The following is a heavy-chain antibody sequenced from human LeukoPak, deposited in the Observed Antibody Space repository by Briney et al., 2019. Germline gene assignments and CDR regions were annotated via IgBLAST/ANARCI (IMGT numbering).Heavy chain of an antibody. CDR1: GFIFSHYG. CDR3: ARDAQRGFDYSNSLKY. D-gene: IGHD4-11*01. Sequence: PGRSLRLSCVASGFIFSHYGMHWVRQAPGKGLEWAAVIWSDGSNRFYAGSVKGRFTISRDNSQNTVFLQMNSLRAEDTAMYYCARDAQRGFDYSNSLKYWGHGILVTVSS. V-gene: IGHV3-33*01. CDR2: IWSDGSNR. J-gene: IGHJ4*01.